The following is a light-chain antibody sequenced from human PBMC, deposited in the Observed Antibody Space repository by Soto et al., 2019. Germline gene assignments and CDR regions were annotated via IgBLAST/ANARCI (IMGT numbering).Light chain of an antibody. CDR1: RSDVGHYNY. CDR2: DVS. CDR3: SSYTNTDTPVV. Sequence: QSVLTQPASVSGSPGQSITISCTGTRSDVGHYNYVSWYQQHPGKAPKLMISDVSNRPSGVSHRFSGSKSGNTASLTISGLQAEDEADYYCSSYTNTDTPVVFGGGTKLTVL. J-gene: IGLJ2*01. V-gene: IGLV2-14*01.